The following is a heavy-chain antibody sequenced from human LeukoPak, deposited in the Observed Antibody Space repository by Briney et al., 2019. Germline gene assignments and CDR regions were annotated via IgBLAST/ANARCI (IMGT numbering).Heavy chain of an antibody. D-gene: IGHD3-10*01. CDR1: GFTFSAYG. V-gene: IGHV3-23*01. CDR3: ARDRRSLDY. CDR2: ISANGSIT. Sequence: GGSLRLSCAASGFTFSAYGMSWVRQAPGQGLEWVSGISANGSITFYARSVRGRFTISRDNPQNTLYLQMNSLRAEDTAVYYCARDRRSLDYWGQGTLVTVSS. J-gene: IGHJ4*02.